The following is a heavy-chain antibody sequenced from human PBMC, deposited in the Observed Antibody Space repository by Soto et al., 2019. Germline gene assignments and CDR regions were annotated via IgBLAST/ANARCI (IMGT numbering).Heavy chain of an antibody. V-gene: IGHV1-58*01. CDR1: GSTFTSSA. J-gene: IGHJ6*02. Sequence: PVKVSCKASGSTFTSSAVQWVRQARGQRLEWIGWIVVGSGNTNYAQKFQGRITLTADESARTAYMELNSLRSEDTAVYYCARGIVTGTTSNYYYYGMDVWGQGTTVTVSS. D-gene: IGHD1-1*01. CDR3: ARGIVTGTTSNYYYYGMDV. CDR2: IVVGSGNT.